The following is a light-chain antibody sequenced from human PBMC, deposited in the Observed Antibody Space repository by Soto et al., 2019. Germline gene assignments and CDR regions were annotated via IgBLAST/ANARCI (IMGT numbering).Light chain of an antibody. J-gene: IGLJ1*01. CDR3: SLYTSENTYV. Sequence: QSALTQPASVSGSPGQSITISRTGTSSDVGGYNYVSWYQQHPGKAPKLIIYEASNRPSGVPDRFSGSKSGNTASLTISGLQAADEADYYCSLYTSENTYVFGTGTKVTVL. V-gene: IGLV2-14*01. CDR2: EAS. CDR1: SSDVGGYNY.